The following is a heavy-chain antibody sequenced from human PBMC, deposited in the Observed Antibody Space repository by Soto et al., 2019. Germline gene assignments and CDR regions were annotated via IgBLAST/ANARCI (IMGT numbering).Heavy chain of an antibody. J-gene: IGHJ6*02. CDR3: AKDYYDSSGYYYNYYYYGMDV. CDR1: GFTFSSYG. D-gene: IGHD3-22*01. CDR2: ISYDGSNK. Sequence: GGSLRLSCAASGFTFSSYGMHWVRQAPGKGLEWVAVISYDGSNKYYADSVKGRFTISRDNSKNTLYLQMNSLRAEDTAVYYCAKDYYDSSGYYYNYYYYGMDVWGQGTTVTVSS. V-gene: IGHV3-30*18.